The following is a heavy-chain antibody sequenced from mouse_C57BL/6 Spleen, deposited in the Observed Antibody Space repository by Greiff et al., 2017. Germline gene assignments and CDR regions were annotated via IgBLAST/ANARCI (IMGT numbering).Heavy chain of an antibody. CDR1: GYTFTSYW. CDR3: AVHVDGSSYFYYAMDY. J-gene: IGHJ4*01. V-gene: IGHV1-64*01. Sequence: QVQLQQPGAELVKPGASVKLSCKASGYTFTSYWMHWVTQRPGKGLEWIGMIRPNSGSTNYNEKFKSKATLTVDKSSSTAYMQLSSLSSEDSAVYYCAVHVDGSSYFYYAMDYWGQGTSVTVSS. CDR2: IRPNSGST. D-gene: IGHD1-1*01.